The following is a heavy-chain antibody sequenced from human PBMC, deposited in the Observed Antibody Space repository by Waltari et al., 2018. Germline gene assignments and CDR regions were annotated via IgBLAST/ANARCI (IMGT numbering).Heavy chain of an antibody. CDR1: GYTLFELS. CDR3: VTEGGNSGAFDF. CDR2: FDPEGARI. V-gene: IGHV1-24*01. D-gene: IGHD7-27*01. Sequence: QLQLVPSGAAVKTPGASVTVSCKVSGYTLFELSIHWVRQAPGKGLEWIGGFDPEGARIVYSQTFQGRVSLTEDTSTDTAYMVLSSLRVEDAAVYYCVTEGGNSGAFDFWGPGTMVTVFS. J-gene: IGHJ3*01.